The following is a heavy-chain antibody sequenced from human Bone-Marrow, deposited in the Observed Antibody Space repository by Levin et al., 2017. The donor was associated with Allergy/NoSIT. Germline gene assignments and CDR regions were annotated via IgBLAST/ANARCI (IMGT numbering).Heavy chain of an antibody. CDR1: GFTFSSYG. Sequence: GGSLRLSCAASGFTFSSYGMHWVRQAPGKGLEWVAVIWYDGSNKNYGESVKGRFTISRDNSKNTLYLQMTSLRAEDTAVYYCARDFFSMIAGPDYWGQGTLVTVSS. CDR2: IWYDGSNK. J-gene: IGHJ4*02. V-gene: IGHV3-33*01. CDR3: ARDFFSMIAGPDY. D-gene: IGHD3-22*01.